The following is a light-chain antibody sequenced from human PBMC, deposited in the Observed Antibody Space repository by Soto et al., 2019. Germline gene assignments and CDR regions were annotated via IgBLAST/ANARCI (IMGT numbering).Light chain of an antibody. CDR2: GAS. CDR1: QSVSSSY. CDR3: QQYGSSRT. J-gene: IGKJ1*01. V-gene: IGKV3-20*01. Sequence: EIVFTQSPGTLSLSTGERATLSCRASQSVSSSYLAWYQQKPGQAPRLLIYGASSRATGIPDRFSGSGSGTDFTLTISRLEPEDFAVYYCQQYGSSRTFGQGTKVDIK.